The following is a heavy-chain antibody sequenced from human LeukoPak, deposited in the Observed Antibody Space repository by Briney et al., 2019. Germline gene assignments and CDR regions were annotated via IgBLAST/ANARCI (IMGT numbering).Heavy chain of an antibody. CDR3: ATRYGSGSYFV. CDR2: IYSGGST. CDR1: GFTVSSNY. D-gene: IGHD3-10*01. Sequence: GGSLRLSCAASGFTVSSNYMNWVRQAPGKGLEWVSVIYSGGSTYYADSVKGRFTISRDHSKNTLYLQMSSLRAEDTAVYYCATRYGSGSYFVWGQGTMVTVPS. V-gene: IGHV3-53*01. J-gene: IGHJ3*01.